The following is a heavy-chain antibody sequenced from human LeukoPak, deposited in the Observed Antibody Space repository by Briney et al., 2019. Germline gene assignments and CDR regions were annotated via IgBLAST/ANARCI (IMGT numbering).Heavy chain of an antibody. CDR2: IIPILGIA. Sequence: ASVKVSCMASGGTFSSYTISWVRQAPGQGLEWMGRIIPILGIANYAQKFQGRVTITADKSTSTAYMELSSLRSEDTAVYYCASAPPLEWLSWFDPWGQGTLVTVSS. D-gene: IGHD3-3*01. CDR1: GGTFSSYT. CDR3: ASAPPLEWLSWFDP. V-gene: IGHV1-69*02. J-gene: IGHJ5*02.